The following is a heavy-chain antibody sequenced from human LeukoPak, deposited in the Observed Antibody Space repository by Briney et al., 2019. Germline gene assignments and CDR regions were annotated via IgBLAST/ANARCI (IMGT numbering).Heavy chain of an antibody. CDR2: IIPIFGTA. D-gene: IGHD6-13*01. CDR3: ARDQFSLAAAPPDY. V-gene: IGHV1-69*13. CDR1: GGTFSSYA. Sequence: ASVKVSCKASGGTFSSYAISWVRQAPGQGLEWMGGIIPIFGTANYAQKFQGRVTITADESTSTAYMELSSLRSEDTAVYYCARDQFSLAAAPPDYWGQGTLVTVSS. J-gene: IGHJ4*02.